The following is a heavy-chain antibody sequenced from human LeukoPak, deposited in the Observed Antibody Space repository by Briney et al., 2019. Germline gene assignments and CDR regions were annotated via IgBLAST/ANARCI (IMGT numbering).Heavy chain of an antibody. D-gene: IGHD1/OR15-1a*01. V-gene: IGHV3-48*03. CDR2: ISSSGSTI. CDR1: GFTFSSYE. J-gene: IGHJ4*02. CDR3: ARGGNTYLLPFDY. Sequence: EPGGSLRLSCAASGFTFSSYEMNWVRQAPGKGLEWVSYISSSGSTIYYADSVKGRFTISRDNAKNSLYLQMNSLRAEDTAVYYCARGGNTYLLPFDYWGQGTLVTVSS.